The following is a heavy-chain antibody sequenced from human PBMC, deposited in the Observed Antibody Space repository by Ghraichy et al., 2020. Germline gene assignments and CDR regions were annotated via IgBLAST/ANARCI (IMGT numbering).Heavy chain of an antibody. CDR1: GFTFSSYA. Sequence: GGSLRLSCSASGFTFSSYAMHWVRQAPGKGLEYVSAISSNGGSTYYADSVKGRFTISRDNSKNTLYLQMSSLRAEDTAVYYCVKGGSERGLPPFFDYWGQGTLVTVSS. J-gene: IGHJ4*02. CDR2: ISSNGGST. D-gene: IGHD3-16*01. V-gene: IGHV3-64D*06. CDR3: VKGGSERGLPPFFDY.